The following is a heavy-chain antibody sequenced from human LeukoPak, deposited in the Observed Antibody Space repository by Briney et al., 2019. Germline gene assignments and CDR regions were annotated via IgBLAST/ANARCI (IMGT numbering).Heavy chain of an antibody. J-gene: IGHJ6*02. CDR3: ARLHGSYYYGMDV. D-gene: IGHD3-10*01. CDR2: ISSNGGST. CDR1: GFTFSSYA. Sequence: GGSLRLSCAASGFTFSSYAMHWVRQAPGKGLEYVSAISSNGGSTYYANSVKGRFTISRDNSKNTLYLQMGSLRAEDMAVYYCARLHGSYYYGMDVWGQGTTVTVSS. V-gene: IGHV3-64*01.